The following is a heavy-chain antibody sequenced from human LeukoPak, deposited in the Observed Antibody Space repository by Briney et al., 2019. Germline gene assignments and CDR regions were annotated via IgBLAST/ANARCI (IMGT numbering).Heavy chain of an antibody. D-gene: IGHD6-13*01. CDR1: GGSISSSNW. Sequence: SGTLSLTCAVSGGSISSSNWWSWVRQPPGKGLEWVGEIYHSGSTNYNPSLKSRVTISVDKSKNQFSLKLSSVTAADTAVYYCAREGASAAGTQTSPDYWGQGTLVTVSS. CDR3: AREGASAAGTQTSPDY. V-gene: IGHV4-4*02. CDR2: IYHSGST. J-gene: IGHJ4*02.